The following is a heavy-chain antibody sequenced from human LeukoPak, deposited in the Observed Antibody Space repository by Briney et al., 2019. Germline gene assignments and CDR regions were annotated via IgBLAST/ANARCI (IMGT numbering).Heavy chain of an antibody. CDR3: ARLVGATDFFDY. D-gene: IGHD1-26*01. CDR1: GVSISSSTYY. CDR2: IYYSWST. J-gene: IGHJ4*02. V-gene: IGHV4-39*01. Sequence: SETLSLTCTVSGVSISSSTYYWGWIRQPPGKGLEWIGNIYYSWSTYTNPSLKSRVTISVDTSKDQFSLKLISVTAADTAVYYCARLVGATDFFDYWGQGTLVTVSS.